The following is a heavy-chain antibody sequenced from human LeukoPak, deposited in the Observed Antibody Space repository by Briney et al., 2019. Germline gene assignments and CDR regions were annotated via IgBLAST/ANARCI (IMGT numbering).Heavy chain of an antibody. CDR1: GGSISSYY. Sequence: PSETLSLTCTVSGGSISSYYWSWIRQPPGKRLEWIGYIYNSGSTNYNPSLKSRVTISVDTSKNQFSLKLSSVTAADTAVYYCARERSDWFDPWGQGTLVTVSS. V-gene: IGHV4-59*01. CDR2: IYNSGST. J-gene: IGHJ5*02. CDR3: ARERSDWFDP.